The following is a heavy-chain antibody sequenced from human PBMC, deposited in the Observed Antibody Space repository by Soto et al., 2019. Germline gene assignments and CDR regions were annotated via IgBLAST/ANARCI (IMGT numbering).Heavy chain of an antibody. V-gene: IGHV4-59*08. CDR2: VSYRGAT. Sequence: SQTLSLTCSVSGGSIGRYYLSWVRQAPGKGLEWIGTVSYRGATCHNPSLKSRVTISVDTSKKQFSLNLRSVTAADTAVYYCARHASGDYFDYWGQGILVTVSS. J-gene: IGHJ4*02. D-gene: IGHD4-17*01. CDR3: ARHASGDYFDY. CDR1: GGSIGRYY.